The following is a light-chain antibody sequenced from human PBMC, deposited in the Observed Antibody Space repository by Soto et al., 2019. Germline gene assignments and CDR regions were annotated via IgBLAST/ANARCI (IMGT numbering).Light chain of an antibody. Sequence: ETVMTQSPATLSVSPGERATLSCRASQSVRTKLAWYQQTPGQAPRLLIYGASSRATGIPARFSGSGSGTEFTLTISSLQSEDSGVYYCQQYNKWPAEITFGQGTKVDIK. V-gene: IGKV3D-15*01. CDR2: GAS. J-gene: IGKJ1*01. CDR1: QSVRTK. CDR3: QQYNKWPAEIT.